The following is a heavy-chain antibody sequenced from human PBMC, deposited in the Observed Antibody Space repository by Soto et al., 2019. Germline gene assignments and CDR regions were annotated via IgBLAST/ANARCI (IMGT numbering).Heavy chain of an antibody. CDR2: IYYSGST. Sequence: QVQLQESGPGLVKPSQTLSLTCTVSGGSISSGGYYWSWIRQHPGKGLEWIGYIYYSGSTYYNPSLKSPVTISVDTSKYQFYLKLSSVTAADTAVYYCARDPGDYIWGSYRSRGWFDPWGQGTLVTVSS. D-gene: IGHD3-16*02. CDR3: ARDPGDYIWGSYRSRGWFDP. J-gene: IGHJ5*02. V-gene: IGHV4-31*01. CDR1: GGSISSGGYY.